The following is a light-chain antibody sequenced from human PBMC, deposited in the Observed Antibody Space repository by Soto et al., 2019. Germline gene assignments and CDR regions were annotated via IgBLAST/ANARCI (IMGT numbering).Light chain of an antibody. J-gene: IGKJ1*01. CDR3: QQYGSSPRT. Sequence: EIVLTQSPATLSVSPGERATLSCRASQSVSSYLAWYQQKPGQAPRLLIYDASNRATGIPARFSGSGSGTDFTLTISRLESEDFAVYYCQQYGSSPRTFGQGTKVDIK. CDR2: DAS. V-gene: IGKV3-20*01. CDR1: QSVSSY.